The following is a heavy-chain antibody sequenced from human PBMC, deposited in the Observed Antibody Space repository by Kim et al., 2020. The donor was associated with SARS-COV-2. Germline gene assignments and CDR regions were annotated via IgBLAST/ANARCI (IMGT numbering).Heavy chain of an antibody. Sequence: SETLSLTCTVSGGSISSYYWSWIRQPPGKGLEWIGYIYYSGSTNYNPSLKSRFTLSVDTSKNQFSWNLGSVTAADTAVYYCARQVEWGPYYFDYWGQGTLVTVSS. V-gene: IGHV4-59*01. CDR1: GGSISSYY. D-gene: IGHD3-3*01. CDR3: ARQVEWGPYYFDY. CDR2: IYYSGST. J-gene: IGHJ4*02.